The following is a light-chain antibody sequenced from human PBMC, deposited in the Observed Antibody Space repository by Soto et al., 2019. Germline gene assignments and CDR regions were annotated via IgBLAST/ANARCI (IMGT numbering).Light chain of an antibody. CDR2: AAS. J-gene: IGKJ1*01. V-gene: IGKV1-39*01. CDR3: EQSYSTPWT. Sequence: DIQMTQSPSSLSASVGDRVTITCRAGQSIRSYLNWYHQKPGKAPKLLIYAASTLQSGVPSRFSCYGSGTDFTLPITSLHPDDFGTYSYEQSYSTPWTYGQGTKVEIK. CDR1: QSIRSY.